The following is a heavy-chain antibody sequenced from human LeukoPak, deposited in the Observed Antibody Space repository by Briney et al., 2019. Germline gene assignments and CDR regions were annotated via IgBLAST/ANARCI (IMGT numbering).Heavy chain of an antibody. CDR2: IYYSGST. V-gene: IGHV4-59*01. J-gene: IGHJ4*02. D-gene: IGHD3-10*01. CDR1: GGSISSYY. Sequence: SETLSLTCTVSGGSISSYYWSWIRQPPGKGLEWIGYIYYSGSTNYNPSLKSRVTISVDTSKNQFSLKLSSVTAADTAVHYCARAMARGVIPDYWGQGTLVTVSS. CDR3: ARAMARGVIPDY.